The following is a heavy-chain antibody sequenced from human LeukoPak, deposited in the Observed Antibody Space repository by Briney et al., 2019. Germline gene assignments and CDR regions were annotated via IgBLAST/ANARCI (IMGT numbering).Heavy chain of an antibody. CDR1: GGSISYYY. V-gene: IGHV4-4*07. D-gene: IGHD2-15*01. Sequence: SETLSLTCTVSGGSISYYYWSWIRQPAGKGLEWIGRIYTSGSTNYNPSLKSRVTISVDTSKNQFSLKLSSVTAADTAVYYCARGGSIDDAFVIWGQGTMVTVSS. J-gene: IGHJ3*02. CDR3: ARGGSIDDAFVI. CDR2: IYTSGST.